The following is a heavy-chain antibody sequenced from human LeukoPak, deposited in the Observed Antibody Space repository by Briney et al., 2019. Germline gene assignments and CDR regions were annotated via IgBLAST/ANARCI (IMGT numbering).Heavy chain of an antibody. Sequence: GGSLRLSCAASGFTFSGYWMSWVRQAPGKGLEWVANIKQDGSENYYVDSVKGRFTISRDNAKNSLYLQMNSLRAEDTAVYYCARDEMATSYPYYYYGMDVWGQGTTVTVSS. CDR2: IKQDGSEN. J-gene: IGHJ6*02. CDR3: ARDEMATSYPYYYYGMDV. V-gene: IGHV3-7*01. CDR1: GFTFSGYW. D-gene: IGHD5-24*01.